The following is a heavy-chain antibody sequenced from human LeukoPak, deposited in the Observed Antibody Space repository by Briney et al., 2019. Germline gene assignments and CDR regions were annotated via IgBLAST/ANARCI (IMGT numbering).Heavy chain of an antibody. D-gene: IGHD2-2*01. CDR3: ARRHCSSTSCYPYWYFDL. J-gene: IGHJ2*01. V-gene: IGHV4-59*08. CDR1: GGSITAYY. CDR2: IYYSGST. Sequence: SETLSLTCSVYGGSITAYYWSWIRQPPGKGLEWIGYIYYSGSTNYNPSLKSRVTISVDTSKNQFSLKLSSVTAADTAVYYCARRHCSSTSCYPYWYFDLWGRGTLVTVSS.